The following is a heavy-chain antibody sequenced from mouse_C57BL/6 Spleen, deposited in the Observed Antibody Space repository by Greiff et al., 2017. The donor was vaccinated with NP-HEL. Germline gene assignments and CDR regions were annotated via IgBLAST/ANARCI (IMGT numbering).Heavy chain of an antibody. CDR3: ARPSTVVATTGFDY. V-gene: IGHV5-17*01. Sequence: VQLKESGGGLVKPGGSLKLSCAASGFTFSDYGMHWVRQAPEKGLEWVAYISSGSSTIYYADTVKGRFTISRDNAKNTLFLQMTSLRSEDTAMYYCARPSTVVATTGFDYWGQGTTLTVSS. J-gene: IGHJ2*01. CDR1: GFTFSDYG. CDR2: ISSGSSTI. D-gene: IGHD1-1*01.